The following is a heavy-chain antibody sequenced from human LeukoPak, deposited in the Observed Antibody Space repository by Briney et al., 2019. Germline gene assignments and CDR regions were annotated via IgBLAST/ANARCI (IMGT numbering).Heavy chain of an antibody. CDR3: AKARVGATELIDY. Sequence: PGRSLRLSCAVSGFTLDDYAMHWVRQPPGKGLEWVSGISWNRGSIGYADSVKGRFTISREKDKKSLSLQMNSLRAEDTALYYCAKARVGATELIDYWGQGTLVTVSS. CDR1: GFTLDDYA. CDR2: ISWNRGSI. V-gene: IGHV3-9*01. J-gene: IGHJ4*02. D-gene: IGHD1-26*01.